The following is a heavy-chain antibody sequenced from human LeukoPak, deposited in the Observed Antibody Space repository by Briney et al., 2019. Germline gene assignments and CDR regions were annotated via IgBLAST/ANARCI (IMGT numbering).Heavy chain of an antibody. J-gene: IGHJ4*02. V-gene: IGHV1-46*03. CDR3: ARGEYYDSSGYYYARVWFDY. Sequence: GASVKVSCKASGYTLTSYYMHWVRQAPGQGLEWMGIINPSGGSTSYAQKFQGRVTMTRDTSTSTVYMELSSLRSEDTAVYYCARGEYYDSSGYYYARVWFDYWGQGTLVTVSS. D-gene: IGHD3-22*01. CDR1: GYTLTSYY. CDR2: INPSGGST.